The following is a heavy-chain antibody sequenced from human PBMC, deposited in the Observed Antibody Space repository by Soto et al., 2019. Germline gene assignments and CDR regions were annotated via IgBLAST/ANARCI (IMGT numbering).Heavy chain of an antibody. Sequence: LSLTCTVSGGSIDTYYWIWIRQSAEKGLEWIGRIYTRGNTNYNPSLKSRVTMSIDTPKNQFSLNLTSVTAADTAIYYCARERAAFDRWGPGTLVTVSS. J-gene: IGHJ4*02. V-gene: IGHV4-4*07. D-gene: IGHD2-15*01. CDR1: GGSIDTYY. CDR3: ARERAAFDR. CDR2: IYTRGNT.